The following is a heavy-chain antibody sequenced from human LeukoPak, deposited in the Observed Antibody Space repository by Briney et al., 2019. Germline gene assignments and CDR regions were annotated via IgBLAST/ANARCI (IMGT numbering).Heavy chain of an antibody. CDR2: INSDGSFT. CDR1: GFTFSSYW. J-gene: IGHJ4*02. V-gene: IGHV3-74*01. Sequence: GGSLRLSCAASGFTFSSYWMHWVRQAPGKGLVWVSRINSDGSFTNYADSVKGRFTISRDNSKNTLYLQMNSLRAEDTAVYYCAIRAVAGSYDYWGQGTLVTVSS. CDR3: AIRAVAGSYDY. D-gene: IGHD6-19*01.